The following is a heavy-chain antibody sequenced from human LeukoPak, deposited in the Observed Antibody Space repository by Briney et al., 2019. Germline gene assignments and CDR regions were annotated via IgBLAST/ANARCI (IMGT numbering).Heavy chain of an antibody. D-gene: IGHD3-22*01. V-gene: IGHV3-74*01. Sequence: GGSLRLSCAASGFTFSNYWMHWVRQAPGKGLVWVSRINSDGINTSYADSVKGRFTISRDNAKNTLNLQMNSLRAEDTAVYYCARDLGKYYDTSDNWFDPWGQGTLVTVSS. CDR1: GFTFSNYW. CDR2: INSDGINT. J-gene: IGHJ5*02. CDR3: ARDLGKYYDTSDNWFDP.